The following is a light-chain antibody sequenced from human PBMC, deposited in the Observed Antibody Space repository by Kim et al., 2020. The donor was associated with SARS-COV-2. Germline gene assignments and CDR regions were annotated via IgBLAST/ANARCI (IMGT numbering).Light chain of an antibody. V-gene: IGKV3-15*01. CDR1: QSISNY. CDR2: GAS. Sequence: EIVMTQSPATLSVSPGERATLSCRASQSISNYLAWYQQKPGQAPRLLIYGASTRASGVPARFSGSGSGTEFTLTITSLRSEDFAVYYCQQYSDWPPGDTFGQGTKVDIK. CDR3: QQYSDWPPGDT. J-gene: IGKJ2*01.